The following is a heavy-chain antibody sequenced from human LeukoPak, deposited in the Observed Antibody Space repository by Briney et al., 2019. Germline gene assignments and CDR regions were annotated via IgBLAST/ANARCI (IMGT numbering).Heavy chain of an antibody. CDR2: INHSGST. D-gene: IGHD2-15*01. CDR1: GGSFSGYY. CDR3: ARPRRGLLGSWFDP. J-gene: IGHJ5*02. V-gene: IGHV4-34*01. Sequence: SETLSLTCAVYGGSFSGYYWSWIRQPPGKGLEWIGEINHSGSTNYNPSLKSRVTISVDTSKNQFSLKLSSVTAADTAVYYCARPRRGLLGSWFDPWGQGTLVTVSS.